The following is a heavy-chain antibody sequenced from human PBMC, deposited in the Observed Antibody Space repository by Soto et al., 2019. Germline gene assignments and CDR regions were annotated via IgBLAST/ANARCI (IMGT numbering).Heavy chain of an antibody. J-gene: IGHJ5*02. D-gene: IGHD1-26*01. CDR1: GGSISGYY. Sequence: SETLSLTCTVSGGSISGYYWSWIRQPPGKGLEWIGDMYKTGSTVYNPSFKSRVTISVDKSKNHFSLKLSSVTAADTAVFYCARSEATDLDPWGQGTLVTVP. CDR2: MYKTGST. CDR3: ARSEATDLDP. V-gene: IGHV4-59*12.